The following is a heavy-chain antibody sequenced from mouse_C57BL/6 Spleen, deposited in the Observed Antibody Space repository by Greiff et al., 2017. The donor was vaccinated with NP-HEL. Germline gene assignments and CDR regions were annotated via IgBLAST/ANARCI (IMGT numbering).Heavy chain of an antibody. D-gene: IGHD2-3*01. Sequence: DVMLVESGGDLVKPGGSLKLSCAASGFTFSSYGMSWVRQTPDKRLEWVATISSGGSYTYYPDSVKGRFTISRDNAKNTLYLQMSSLKSEDTAMYYCARHEGDGYYAYWGQGTLVTVSA. CDR3: ARHEGDGYYAY. CDR1: GFTFSSYG. V-gene: IGHV5-6*02. J-gene: IGHJ3*01. CDR2: ISSGGSYT.